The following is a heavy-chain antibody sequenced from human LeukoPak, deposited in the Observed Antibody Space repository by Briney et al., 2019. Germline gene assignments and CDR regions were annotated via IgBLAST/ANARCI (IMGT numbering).Heavy chain of an antibody. J-gene: IGHJ3*02. CDR3: PVDSLSDALVM. CDR2: IKSKADGGTI. D-gene: IGHD5-18*01. V-gene: IGHV3-15*01. Sequence: EGSLRLSCAASGFIFANAWMNWVRQAPGKGLEWVGRIKSKADGGTITYAASAKDRFVISRDDLKSTLYLQMNGLNTDDTAIFYCPVDSLSDALVMWGQGTMVTVSS. CDR1: GFIFANAW.